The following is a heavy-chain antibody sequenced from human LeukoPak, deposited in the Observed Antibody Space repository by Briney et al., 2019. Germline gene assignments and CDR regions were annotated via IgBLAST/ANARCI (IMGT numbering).Heavy chain of an antibody. Sequence: GESLKISCKGSGYSFTSYWIGWVRQMPGKGLEWMGIIYPGDSDTTYSPSFQGQVTISADKSISTAYLQWSSLKASDTAMYYCARQDAAGWLQRRGAFDIWGQGTMVTVSS. CDR3: ARQDAAGWLQRRGAFDI. V-gene: IGHV5-51*01. J-gene: IGHJ3*02. CDR1: GYSFTSYW. D-gene: IGHD5-24*01. CDR2: IYPGDSDT.